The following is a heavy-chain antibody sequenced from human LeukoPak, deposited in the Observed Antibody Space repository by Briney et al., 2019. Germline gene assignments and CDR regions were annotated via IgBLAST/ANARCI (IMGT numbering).Heavy chain of an antibody. J-gene: IGHJ4*02. V-gene: IGHV3-33*01. Sequence: GGSLRLSCTGSGFIFSNYGMHWVRQAPGKGLEWVAVIRYDGSNKYYADSVKGRFTISRDNSKNTLYLQMNSLRAEDTAVYYCARVQRNGRYFDWLSPDYWGQGTLVTVSS. CDR2: IRYDGSNK. D-gene: IGHD3-9*01. CDR1: GFIFSNYG. CDR3: ARVQRNGRYFDWLSPDY.